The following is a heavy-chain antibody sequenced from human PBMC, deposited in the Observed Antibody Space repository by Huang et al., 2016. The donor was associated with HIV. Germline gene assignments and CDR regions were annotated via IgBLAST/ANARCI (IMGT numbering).Heavy chain of an antibody. V-gene: IGHV1-8*01. J-gene: IGHJ3*01. CDR2: MNPKSGNV. Sequence: QIQLAQSGAEVKKPGASVKVSCKAAGYTFTNYDINWVRQAPGQGLEWRGWMNPKSGNVGYTKKFQGRVAILRNSSINTSYLEVTSLTSEDTAVYYCARGFGINYNHGAFDVWGQGTMVTVSS. CDR3: ARGFGINYNHGAFDV. CDR1: GYTFTNYD. D-gene: IGHD3-10*01.